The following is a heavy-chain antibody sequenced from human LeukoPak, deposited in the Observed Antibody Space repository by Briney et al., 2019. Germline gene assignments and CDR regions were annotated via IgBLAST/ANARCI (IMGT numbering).Heavy chain of an antibody. CDR2: ISGNSGSR. J-gene: IGHJ4*02. Sequence: GGSLRLSRAASGFNFDDHAMHWVRQVPGKGLEWVSGISGNSGSRGYADSVKGRFTISRDNAKNSLHLQMNSLRAEDTALYYCTKGSGSWVDYWGQGTLVTVSS. V-gene: IGHV3-9*01. CDR3: TKGSGSWVDY. CDR1: GFNFDDHA. D-gene: IGHD2-15*01.